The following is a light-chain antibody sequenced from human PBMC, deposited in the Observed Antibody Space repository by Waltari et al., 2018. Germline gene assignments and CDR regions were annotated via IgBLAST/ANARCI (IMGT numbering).Light chain of an antibody. CDR3: LFYMGSGICV. V-gene: IGLV8-61*01. CDR1: SGSISSTSY. Sequence: QTVVTQEPSLSVSPGGTVPLTCALSSGSISSTSYVSWYKQTPGQAPRTLVYKINSRSSGVPVRFSGSVLGNNAALTITGAQADDESDYYCLFYMGSGICVFGGGTKLTI. J-gene: IGLJ3*02. CDR2: KIN.